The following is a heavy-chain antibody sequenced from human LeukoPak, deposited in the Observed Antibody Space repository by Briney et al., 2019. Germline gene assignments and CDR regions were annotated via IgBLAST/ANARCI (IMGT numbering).Heavy chain of an antibody. J-gene: IGHJ6*03. CDR3: ARLDMVRGVVLMGNYYYMDV. D-gene: IGHD3-10*01. CDR1: GFTFSSYE. CDR2: ISSSGSTI. Sequence: GGSLRLSCAASGFTFSSYEMNWVRQAPGKGLEWVSYISSSGSTIYYADSVKGRFTISRDNAKNSLYLQMNSLRAEDTAVYDCARLDMVRGVVLMGNYYYMDVWGKGTTVTISS. V-gene: IGHV3-48*03.